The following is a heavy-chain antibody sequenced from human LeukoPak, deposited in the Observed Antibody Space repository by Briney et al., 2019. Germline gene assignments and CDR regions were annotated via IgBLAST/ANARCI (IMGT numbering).Heavy chain of an antibody. CDR2: ISPNGAIT. Sequence: GGSLRLSCSASGFTLSGYAMHWVRQAPGKGLEYVSAISPNGAITKYADSVKGRFTISRDNSENTLYLQMSSLRAEDTAVYYCVKGSSPSSYYFDYWGQGTLVTVSS. CDR3: VKGSSPSSYYFDY. CDR1: GFTLSGYA. J-gene: IGHJ4*02. V-gene: IGHV3-64D*06.